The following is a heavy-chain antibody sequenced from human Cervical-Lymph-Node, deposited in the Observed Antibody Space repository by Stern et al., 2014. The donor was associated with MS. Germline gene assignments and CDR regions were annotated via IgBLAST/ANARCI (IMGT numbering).Heavy chain of an antibody. Sequence: VQLVESGGGVVQPGRSLRLSCAASGFTFSSYGMHWVRQAPGKGLEWVAVIWYDGSNKYYADSVKGRFTISRDNSKNTLYLQMNSLRAEDTAVYYCARGCSGGSCYRFDYWGQGTLVTVSS. V-gene: IGHV3-33*01. J-gene: IGHJ4*02. D-gene: IGHD2-15*01. CDR3: ARGCSGGSCYRFDY. CDR1: GFTFSSYG. CDR2: IWYDGSNK.